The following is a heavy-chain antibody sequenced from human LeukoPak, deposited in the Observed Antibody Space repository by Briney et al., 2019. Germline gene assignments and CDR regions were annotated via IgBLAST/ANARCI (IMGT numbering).Heavy chain of an antibody. CDR2: IITILGIA. CDR1: GGTFNSYP. CDR3: ARGSGSRAFDY. V-gene: IGHV1-69*04. D-gene: IGHD7-27*01. Sequence: ASVKVSCKSSGGTFNSYPISWVRQAPGQGLEWMGRIITILGIANYAQNFQGRVTITADKSTNTAYMELTSLRSEDTAVYYRARGSGSRAFDYWGQGTLVIVSS. J-gene: IGHJ4*02.